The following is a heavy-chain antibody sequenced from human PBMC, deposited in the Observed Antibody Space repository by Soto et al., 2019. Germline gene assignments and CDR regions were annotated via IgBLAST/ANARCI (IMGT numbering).Heavy chain of an antibody. CDR3: ARHSRVYDILTGSFDY. D-gene: IGHD3-9*01. J-gene: IGHJ4*02. CDR2: IYYSGTT. CDR1: CLSVSRGSYF. Sequence: SETLSLTCTVACLSVSRGSYFWGWIRQPTGKGLEWIGSIYYSGTTYYNPSLKSRVTISVDTSKNQFSLKLSSVTAADTAVYYCARHSRVYDILTGSFDYWGQGTLVTVS. V-gene: IGHV4-39*01.